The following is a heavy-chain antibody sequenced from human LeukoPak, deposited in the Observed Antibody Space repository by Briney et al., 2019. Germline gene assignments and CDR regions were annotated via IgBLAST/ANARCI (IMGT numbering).Heavy chain of an antibody. CDR2: ISAYNGNT. CDR3: ATLLPDTTTLSYDY. Sequence: ASAKVSCKASGYTFTSYGISWVRQAPGQGLEWMGWISAYNGNTNYAQKLQGRVTMTTDTSTSTAYMELRSLRSDDTAVYYCATLLPDTTTLSYDYWGQGTLVTVSS. J-gene: IGHJ4*02. CDR1: GYTFTSYG. V-gene: IGHV1-18*01. D-gene: IGHD5-18*01.